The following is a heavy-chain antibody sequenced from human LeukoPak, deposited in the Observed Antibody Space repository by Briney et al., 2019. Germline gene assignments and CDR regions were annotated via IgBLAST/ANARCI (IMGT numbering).Heavy chain of an antibody. Sequence: SETLSLTCAVYGGSFSGYYWNWVRQPPGKGLEWIGETDHGGSAKYNPSLKSRVTISVDTSKNQFSLKLSSVTAADTAVYYCARGSPLDYWGQGTLVTVSS. CDR2: TDHGGSA. V-gene: IGHV4-34*01. CDR3: ARGSPLDY. CDR1: GGSFSGYY. J-gene: IGHJ4*02.